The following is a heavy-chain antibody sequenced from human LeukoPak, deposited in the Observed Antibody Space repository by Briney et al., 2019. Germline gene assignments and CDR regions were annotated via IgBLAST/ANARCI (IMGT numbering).Heavy chain of an antibody. Sequence: GGSLRLSCAASGFTFSSYGMHWVRQAPGKGLEWVAFIRYDGSNKYYADSVKGRSTISRDNSKNTLYLQMNSLRAEDTAVYYCAKSVVAVAVNLDYWGQGTLVTVSS. CDR3: AKSVVAVAVNLDY. D-gene: IGHD6-19*01. J-gene: IGHJ4*02. V-gene: IGHV3-30*02. CDR2: IRYDGSNK. CDR1: GFTFSSYG.